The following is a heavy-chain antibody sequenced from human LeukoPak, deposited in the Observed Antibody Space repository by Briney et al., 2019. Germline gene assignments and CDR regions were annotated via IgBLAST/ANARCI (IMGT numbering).Heavy chain of an antibody. Sequence: ASVKVSCKASGYTFTFYYIHWVRQAPGQGLEWMGWINPNSGGTNYAQKFQGRVTMTRDTSITTAYMELSRPRSDDTAMYYCARTWGLASCAGDCLHDAFDIWGQGTMVTVSS. J-gene: IGHJ3*02. CDR1: GYTFTFYY. CDR2: INPNSGGT. CDR3: ARTWGLASCAGDCLHDAFDI. D-gene: IGHD2-21*02. V-gene: IGHV1-2*02.